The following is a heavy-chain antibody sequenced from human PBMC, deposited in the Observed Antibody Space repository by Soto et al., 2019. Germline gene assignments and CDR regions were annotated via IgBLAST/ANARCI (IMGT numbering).Heavy chain of an antibody. V-gene: IGHV3-48*01. Sequence: GGSLRLSCAASGFTFSSYSMNWVRQAPGKGLEWVSYISSSSTIYYADSVKGRFTISRDNAKNSLYLQMNSLRAEDTAVYYCAGGRFLGFDPWGQGTLVTVSS. CDR3: AGGRFLGFDP. J-gene: IGHJ5*02. D-gene: IGHD3-3*01. CDR1: GFTFSSYS. CDR2: ISSSSTI.